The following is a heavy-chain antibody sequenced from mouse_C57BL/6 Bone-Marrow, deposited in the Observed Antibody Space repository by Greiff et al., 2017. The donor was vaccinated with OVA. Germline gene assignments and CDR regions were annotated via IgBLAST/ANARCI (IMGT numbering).Heavy chain of an antibody. CDR2: INPSSCYT. Sequence: QVQLQQSGAELARPGASVKMSCKASGYTFTSYTMQWVKQRPGQGLEWIGYINPSSCYTKYNQKFKDKATLTADKSSSTAYMQLSSLTSEESAVYYCARSQGDGPSFAYWGQGTLVTVSA. V-gene: IGHV1-4*01. D-gene: IGHD2-3*01. J-gene: IGHJ3*01. CDR3: ARSQGDGPSFAY. CDR1: GYTFTSYT.